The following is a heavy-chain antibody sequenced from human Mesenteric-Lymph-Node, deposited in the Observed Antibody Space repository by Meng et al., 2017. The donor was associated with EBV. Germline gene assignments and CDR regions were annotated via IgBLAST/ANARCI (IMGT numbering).Heavy chain of an antibody. Sequence: QITFKRSGPTLVKPHQTLTLPCTFSGFSLNASGMGVGWFRQPPGKALEWLALIYWDDDKRYSPSLKSRLTITKDTSKNQVVLTMTNMDPVDTATYFCAHRRQSSGWSTLYNWFDPWGQGTLVTVSS. D-gene: IGHD6-19*01. J-gene: IGHJ5*02. CDR2: IYWDDDK. CDR3: AHRRQSSGWSTLYNWFDP. V-gene: IGHV2-5*02. CDR1: GFSLNASGMG.